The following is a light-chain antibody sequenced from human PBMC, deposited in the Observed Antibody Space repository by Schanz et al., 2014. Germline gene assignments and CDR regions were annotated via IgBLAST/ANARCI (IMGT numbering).Light chain of an antibody. CDR2: SNN. CDR3: AAWDDSLNGWV. J-gene: IGLJ3*02. CDR1: NSNIGAGYD. Sequence: QSVLTQPPSVSGAPGQRVTIYCTGSNSNIGAGYDVHWYQQLPGTAPKLLIYSNNQRPSGVPDRFSGSKSGNTASLAISGLQSEDEADYYCAAWDDSLNGWVFGGGTKLTVL. V-gene: IGLV1-44*01.